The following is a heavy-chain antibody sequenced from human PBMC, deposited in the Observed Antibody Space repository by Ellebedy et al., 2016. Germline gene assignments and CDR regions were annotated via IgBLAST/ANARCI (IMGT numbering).Heavy chain of an antibody. V-gene: IGHV4-59*02. D-gene: IGHD6-19*01. CDR1: GGSVSSDY. J-gene: IGHJ3*01. CDR3: AKWNGGWYAFEV. CDR2: VFHTGTT. Sequence: SETLSLTCNVSGGSVSSDYWNWIRRPPGKGLEWIGYVFHTGTTNYNPSLKSRVTMSVDTSKSQFSLRLSSVTAADTAVYYCAKWNGGWYAFEVWGQGTMVTVSS.